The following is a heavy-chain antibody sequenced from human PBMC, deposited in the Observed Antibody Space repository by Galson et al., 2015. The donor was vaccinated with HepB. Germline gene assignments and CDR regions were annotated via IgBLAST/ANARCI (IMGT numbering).Heavy chain of an antibody. D-gene: IGHD5-18*01. J-gene: IGHJ4*02. CDR3: AKDWGKYSYGTD. CDR2: ISDSGDNT. Sequence: SLRLSCAASGFTFSTYGMSWVRQAPGKELEWASAISDSGDNTYYADSVKGRFTISRDNSKNTLYLQMNSLRAEDTAIYYCAKDWGKYSYGTDWGQGTLVTVSS. CDR1: GFTFSTYG. V-gene: IGHV3-23*01.